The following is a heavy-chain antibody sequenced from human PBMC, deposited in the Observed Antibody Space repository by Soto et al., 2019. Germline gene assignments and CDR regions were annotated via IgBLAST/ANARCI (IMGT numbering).Heavy chain of an antibody. J-gene: IGHJ2*01. CDR1: GGTFSSYT. D-gene: IGHD5-12*01. CDR3: ARGNHRWLQLWYFDL. V-gene: IGHV1-69*13. CDR2: IIPIFGTA. Sequence: ASVKVSCKASGGTFSSYTISCVRQAPGQGLEWMGGIIPIFGTANYAQKFQGRVTITADESTSTAYMELSSLRSEDTAVYYCARGNHRWLQLWYFDLWGRGTLVTVSS.